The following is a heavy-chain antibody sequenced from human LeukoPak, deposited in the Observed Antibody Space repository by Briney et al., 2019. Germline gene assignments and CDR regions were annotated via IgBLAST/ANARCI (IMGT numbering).Heavy chain of an antibody. D-gene: IGHD3-10*01. Sequence: GGSLRLSCAASGFTFSSYAMHWVRQAPGKGLEWVAYIRYDGSSKYYADFVKGRFTISRDYSKNTLHLHMNSLRAEDTAVYYCARDQAGSGHYADYWGQGTLVTVSS. J-gene: IGHJ4*02. V-gene: IGHV3-30*02. CDR1: GFTFSSYA. CDR3: ARDQAGSGHYADY. CDR2: IRYDGSSK.